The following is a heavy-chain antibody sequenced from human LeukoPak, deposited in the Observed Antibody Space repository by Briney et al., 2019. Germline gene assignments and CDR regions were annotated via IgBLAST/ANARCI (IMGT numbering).Heavy chain of an antibody. J-gene: IGHJ4*02. CDR3: ARAVYRGNLPYCGY. CDR1: GYTFTGYY. D-gene: IGHD4-23*01. V-gene: IGHV1-2*02. CDR2: INPNSGGT. Sequence: EDSVKVSCKASGYTFTGYYMHWVRQGPGQGLEWMGLINPNSGGTNYAQKFQGRVTMTRDTSISTAYMDLSRLRTDDTAVYYCARAVYRGNLPYCGYGGQGPVDRLP.